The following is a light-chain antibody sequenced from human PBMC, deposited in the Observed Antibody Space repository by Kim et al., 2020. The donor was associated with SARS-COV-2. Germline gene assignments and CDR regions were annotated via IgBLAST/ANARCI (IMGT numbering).Light chain of an antibody. CDR2: AAS. J-gene: IGKJ2*03. Sequence: DIQMTQSPSSLSASVGDRVSITCQASQNINTYLNWYQVKAGKAPKLLIYAASILQSGVPSRFRGSGSGTDFTLTISSLQPEDFATYYCQQSASNPRSFGQGTKLEI. CDR3: QQSASNPRS. V-gene: IGKV1-39*01. CDR1: QNINTY.